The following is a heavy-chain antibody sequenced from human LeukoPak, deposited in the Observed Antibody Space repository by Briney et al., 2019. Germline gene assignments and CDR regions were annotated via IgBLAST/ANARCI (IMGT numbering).Heavy chain of an antibody. J-gene: IGHJ6*03. CDR1: GFTFSSYA. Sequence: GGSLRLSCAASGFTFSSYAMHWVRQAPGKGLEYVSAISSNGGSTYYANSVKGRFTISRDNSKNTLYLQMGSLRAEDMAVYYCARDLKRAYSSGPSYYYYYYMDVWGKGTTATVSS. V-gene: IGHV3-64*01. CDR2: ISSNGGST. D-gene: IGHD6-19*01. CDR3: ARDLKRAYSSGPSYYYYYYMDV.